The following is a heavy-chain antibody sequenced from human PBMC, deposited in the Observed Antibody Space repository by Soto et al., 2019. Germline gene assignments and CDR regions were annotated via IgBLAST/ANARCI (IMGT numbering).Heavy chain of an antibody. CDR1: GFTFSTHA. Sequence: EVQLLESGGGLVQPGGSLRLSCVASGFTFSTHAMSWDRQAPGKGLEWVSTFSGSGGNIYYAESVKGRLTISRDDSKNTRYLQMNSLRVEDTAVYYCAKDPSWTVGPLAMDVWGQGTTVSVSS. V-gene: IGHV3-23*01. CDR2: FSGSGGNI. J-gene: IGHJ6*02. CDR3: AKDPSWTVGPLAMDV. D-gene: IGHD2-2*01.